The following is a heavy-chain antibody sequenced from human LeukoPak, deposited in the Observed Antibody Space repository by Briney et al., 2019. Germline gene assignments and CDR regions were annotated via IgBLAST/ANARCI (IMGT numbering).Heavy chain of an antibody. CDR3: ASLYGYHRGIHFDY. CDR2: IYYSGST. CDR1: GGSISSSSCY. Sequence: SETLSLTCTVSGGSISSSSCYWGWIRQPPGKGLEWIGSIYYSGSTYYNPSLKSRVTISVDTSKNQFSLKLSSVTAADTAVYYCASLYGYHRGIHFDYWGQGTLVTVSS. D-gene: IGHD5-24*01. V-gene: IGHV4-39*01. J-gene: IGHJ4*02.